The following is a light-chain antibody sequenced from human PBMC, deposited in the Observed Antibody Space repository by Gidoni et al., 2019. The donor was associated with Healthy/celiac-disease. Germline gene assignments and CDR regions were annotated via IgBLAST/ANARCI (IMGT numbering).Light chain of an antibody. CDR3: QQANSFPRT. CDR2: TAS. J-gene: IGKJ1*01. CDR1: QSISSW. V-gene: IGKV1-12*01. Sequence: DIQMTQSPSSVSASVGDRVTITCRASQSISSWLAWYQQKPGKAPELLIYTASSLQSGVPSRFSGSGSGTNFTLTISSLQPEDFATYYCQQANSFPRTFGQGTKVEIK.